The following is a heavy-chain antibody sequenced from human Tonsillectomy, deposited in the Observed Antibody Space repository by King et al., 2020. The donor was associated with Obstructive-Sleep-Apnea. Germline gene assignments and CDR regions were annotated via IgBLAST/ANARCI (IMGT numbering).Heavy chain of an antibody. CDR1: GGSVSSGSYY. CDR3: ARTRYGSGSYYVFDY. D-gene: IGHD3-10*01. V-gene: IGHV4-61*01. CDR2: IYNSGST. Sequence: QLQESGPGLVKPSETLSLTCTVSGGSVSSGSYYWSWIRQPPGKGLDWIGYIYNSGSTNYNPSLKSRVTISVDTSKNQFSLKLSPVTAADTAVYYCARTRYGSGSYYVFDYWGQGTLVTVSS. J-gene: IGHJ4*02.